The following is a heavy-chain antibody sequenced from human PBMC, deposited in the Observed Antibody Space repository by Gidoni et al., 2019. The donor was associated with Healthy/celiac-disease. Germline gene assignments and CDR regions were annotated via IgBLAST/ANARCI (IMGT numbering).Heavy chain of an antibody. Sequence: QVQLVQSGAEVKKPGSSVKVSCKASGGTFSSYPISWVRQAPGQGLEWMGRIIPILGIANYAQKFQGRVTITADKSTSTAYMELSSLRSEDTAVYYCAAWYYYGSGSYNNWFDPWGQGTLVTVSS. CDR3: AAWYYYGSGSYNNWFDP. J-gene: IGHJ5*02. D-gene: IGHD3-10*01. CDR2: IIPILGIA. V-gene: IGHV1-69*02. CDR1: GGTFSSYP.